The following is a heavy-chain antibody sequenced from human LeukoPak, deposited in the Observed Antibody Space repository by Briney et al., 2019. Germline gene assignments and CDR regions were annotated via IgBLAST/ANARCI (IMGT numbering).Heavy chain of an antibody. CDR3: ARRYCGSTFCHGAFDI. V-gene: IGHV5-51*01. D-gene: IGHD2-2*01. CDR1: GYTFTTYW. Sequence: GESLKISCKGSGYTFTTYWNGWVRQMPGKGLEWMGIVSPGDSDTRYSPSFQGQVTISADKSIRTAYLQWSSLKASDTAMYYCARRYCGSTFCHGAFDIWGQGTMVTVSS. J-gene: IGHJ3*02. CDR2: VSPGDSDT.